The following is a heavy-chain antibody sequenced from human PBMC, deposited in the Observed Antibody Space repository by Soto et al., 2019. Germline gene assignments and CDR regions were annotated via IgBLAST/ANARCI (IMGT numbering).Heavy chain of an antibody. V-gene: IGHV4-61*01. CDR3: ARAQDIVATIYDF. CDR2: IYYSGST. CDR1: GGSISSSSYY. Sequence: PSETLSLTCTVSGGSISSSSYYWNWIRQPPGKGLEWIGYIYYSGSTNYNPSLKSRVTISIDTSKNQFSLKLTSVTAADTAVYYCARAQDIVATIYDFWGQGTLVTVSS. J-gene: IGHJ4*02. D-gene: IGHD5-12*01.